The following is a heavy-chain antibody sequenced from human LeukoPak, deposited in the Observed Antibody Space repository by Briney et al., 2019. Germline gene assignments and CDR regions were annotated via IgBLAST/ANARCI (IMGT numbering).Heavy chain of an antibody. D-gene: IGHD3-16*02. CDR1: GGSFSGYY. CDR2: INHSGST. Sequence: PSETLSLTCAVYGGSFSGYYWSWIRQPPGKGLEWIGEINHSGSTNYNPSLKSRVTISVDTSKNQFSLKLSSVTAADTAVYYCARARGYDYVWGSYRYTSGAFDIWGQGTMVTVSS. CDR3: ARARGYDYVWGSYRYTSGAFDI. V-gene: IGHV4-34*01. J-gene: IGHJ3*02.